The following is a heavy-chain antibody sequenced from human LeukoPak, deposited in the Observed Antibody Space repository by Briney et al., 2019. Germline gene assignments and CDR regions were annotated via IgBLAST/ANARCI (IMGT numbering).Heavy chain of an antibody. CDR3: AKGTKRKLLWFGELLEVYFDY. V-gene: IGHV3-23*01. J-gene: IGHJ4*02. CDR1: GFTFSNYG. D-gene: IGHD3-10*01. CDR2: ISGSGGST. Sequence: GGSLRLSCAASGFTFSNYGMSWVRQAPGKGLEWVSVISGSGGSTYYADSVKGRFTISRDNSKNTLYLQMNSLRAEDTAVYYWAKGTKRKLLWFGELLEVYFDYWGQGTLVTVSS.